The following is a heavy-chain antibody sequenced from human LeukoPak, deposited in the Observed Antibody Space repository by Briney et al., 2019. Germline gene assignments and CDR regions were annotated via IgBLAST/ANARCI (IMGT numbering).Heavy chain of an antibody. Sequence: SVKVSCKASGGTFSSYAISWVRQAPGQGLEWMGGIIPIFGTANYAQKFQGRVTITADKSTSTAYMELSSLRSVDTAVYYCARSLLKGSGYDPFDYWGQGTLVTVSS. V-gene: IGHV1-69*06. J-gene: IGHJ4*02. CDR3: ARSLLKGSGYDPFDY. CDR1: GGTFSSYA. CDR2: IIPIFGTA. D-gene: IGHD5-12*01.